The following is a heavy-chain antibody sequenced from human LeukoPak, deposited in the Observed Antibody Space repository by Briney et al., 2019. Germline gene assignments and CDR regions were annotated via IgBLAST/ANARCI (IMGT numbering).Heavy chain of an antibody. Sequence: GGSLRLSCAASGLTFSSYAMSWVRQAPGKGLEWVSTISGSGGSTSYADSVKGRFTISRDNAKNTLYLQMNSLRAEDTAMYYCARVFSGWYFYFDSWGQGTLVTVSS. V-gene: IGHV3-23*01. CDR3: ARVFSGWYFYFDS. J-gene: IGHJ4*02. CDR2: ISGSGGST. CDR1: GLTFSSYA. D-gene: IGHD6-19*01.